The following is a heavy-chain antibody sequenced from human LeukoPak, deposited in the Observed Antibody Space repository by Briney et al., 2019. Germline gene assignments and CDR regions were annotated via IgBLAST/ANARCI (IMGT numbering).Heavy chain of an antibody. J-gene: IGHJ6*03. CDR1: GGSFSGYY. V-gene: IGHV4-34*01. Sequence: PSETLSLTCAVYGGSFSGYYWSWIRQPPGKGLEWIGEINHSGSTNYNPSLKSRVTISVDTSKNQFSLKLSSVTAADTAVYYCARLGLRSPYYYYYYYMDVWGKGTTVTVSS. D-gene: IGHD4-17*01. CDR2: INHSGST. CDR3: ARLGLRSPYYYYYYYMDV.